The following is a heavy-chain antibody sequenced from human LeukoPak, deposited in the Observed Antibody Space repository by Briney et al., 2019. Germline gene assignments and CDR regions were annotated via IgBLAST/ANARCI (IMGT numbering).Heavy chain of an antibody. CDR1: GFTFSNAW. CDR2: IKSKTDGGTT. J-gene: IGHJ4*02. D-gene: IGHD4-17*01. CDR3: TTGAYYGDYAEFDY. V-gene: IGHV3-15*01. Sequence: GGSLRLSCAASGFTFSNAWMSWVRQAPGKGLEWVGRIKSKTDGGTTDYAAPVKGRFTISRDDSKNTLYLQMNSLKTEDTAVYYCTTGAYYGDYAEFDYWGQGTLVTVSS.